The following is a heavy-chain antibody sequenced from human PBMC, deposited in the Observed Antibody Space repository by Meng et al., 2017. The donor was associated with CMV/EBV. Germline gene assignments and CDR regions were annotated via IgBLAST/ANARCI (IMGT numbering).Heavy chain of an antibody. CDR3: TGPTLWGGYYSGY. CDR1: GFTFSCSA. D-gene: IGHD3-3*01. J-gene: IGHJ4*02. CDR2: IRSKANSYAT. Sequence: GESLKISCAASGFTFSCSAMHWVRQASGKGLDWVGRIRSKANSYATAYAASMKGRFTISRDDSMNPAYLQMDSLKTEYQAVYYCTGPTLWGGYYSGYWGQGTLVTVSS. V-gene: IGHV3-73*01.